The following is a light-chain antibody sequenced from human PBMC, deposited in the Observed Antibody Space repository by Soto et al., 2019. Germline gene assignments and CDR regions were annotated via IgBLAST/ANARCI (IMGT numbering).Light chain of an antibody. V-gene: IGKV3-15*01. CDR2: GAS. Sequence: EIVMTQSPAPLSVSPGERATLSCRASQSVSSNLAWYQQKPGQAPRLLIYGASTRATGIPARFSGSRSGTEFTLTISRLQSEDFAVYHCQQYNNWLTWTFGQGTKVEIK. CDR1: QSVSSN. J-gene: IGKJ1*01. CDR3: QQYNNWLTWT.